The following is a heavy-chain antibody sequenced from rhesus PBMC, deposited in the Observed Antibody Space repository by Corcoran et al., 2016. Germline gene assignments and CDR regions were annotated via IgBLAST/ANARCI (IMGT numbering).Heavy chain of an antibody. CDR2: IDGNNADT. J-gene: IGHJ6*01. Sequence: QVKLQQWGEGLVKPSETLSFTCAAYGGSISGYYYWSWFRQHPGKRLEWIGYIDGNNADTNYNPSLKNRVTISKVTSKNQFSLKLSSVTAADTAVYYCVREPIGITIFGLVIMDYGLDSWGQGVVVTVS. CDR3: VREPIGITIFGLVIMDYGLDS. D-gene: IGHD3-3*01. V-gene: IGHV4-73*01. CDR1: GGSISGYYY.